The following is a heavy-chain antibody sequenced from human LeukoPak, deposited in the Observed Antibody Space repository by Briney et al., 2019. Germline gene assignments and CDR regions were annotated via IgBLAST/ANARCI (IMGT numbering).Heavy chain of an antibody. CDR3: ARGRVRGVRVNFDY. CDR1: GGSISSYY. D-gene: IGHD3-10*01. CDR2: IYTSGST. Sequence: SETLSLTCTVSGGSISSYYWSWIRQPAGKGLEWIGRIYTSGSTNYNPSLKSRVTMSVDTSKNQFSLKLSSVTAADTAVYYCARGRVRGVRVNFDYWGQGTLVTVSS. V-gene: IGHV4-4*07. J-gene: IGHJ4*02.